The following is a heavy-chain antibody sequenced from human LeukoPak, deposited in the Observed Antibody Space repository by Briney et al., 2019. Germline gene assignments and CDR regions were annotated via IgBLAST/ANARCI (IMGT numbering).Heavy chain of an antibody. J-gene: IGHJ4*02. CDR1: GDSVSSNSAA. D-gene: IGHD6-13*01. CDR3: AKEVVSRISSWYYFDY. Sequence: SQTLSLTCAISGDSVSSNSAAWNWIRQSPSRGLEWLGRTYYRSKWYNDYAVSVKGRVTINPDTSKNQFSLQLNSVTPEDTAIYYCAKEVVSRISSWYYFDYWGQGTLVTVSS. CDR2: TYYRSKWYN. V-gene: IGHV6-1*01.